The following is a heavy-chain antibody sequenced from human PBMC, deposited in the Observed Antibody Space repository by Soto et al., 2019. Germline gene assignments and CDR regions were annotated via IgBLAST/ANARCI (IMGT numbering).Heavy chain of an antibody. D-gene: IGHD1-26*01. CDR3: ARAGVGGSYYFDY. V-gene: IGHV1-46*03. J-gene: IGHJ4*02. CDR1: GYTFTIYY. CDR2: INPSGGSST. Sequence: ASVKVSCKASGYTFTIYYMHWVRQAPGQGLEWMGIINPSGGSSTSYAQKFQGRVTMTRDTSTSTVYMELSSLRSEDTAVYYCARAGVGGSYYFDYWGQGTLVTVSS.